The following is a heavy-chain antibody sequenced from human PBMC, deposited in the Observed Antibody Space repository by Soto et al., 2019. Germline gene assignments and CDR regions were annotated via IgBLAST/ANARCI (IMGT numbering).Heavy chain of an antibody. Sequence: PSETLSLTCPVSGRSISSSYYYWGWLRQPPGKGLEWIGSIYYSGSTYYNPSVKSRVTISVDTSKNQFFLKLSSVTAADTDVYYCARHKIGKRSSGWYWGNGFDPWGQGTLVTVSS. CDR3: ARHKIGKRSSGWYWGNGFDP. CDR2: IYYSGST. J-gene: IGHJ5*02. V-gene: IGHV4-39*01. CDR1: GRSISSSYYY. D-gene: IGHD6-19*01.